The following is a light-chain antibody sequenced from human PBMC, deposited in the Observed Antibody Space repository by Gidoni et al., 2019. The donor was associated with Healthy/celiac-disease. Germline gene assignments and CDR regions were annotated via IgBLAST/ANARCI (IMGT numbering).Light chain of an antibody. J-gene: IGKJ1*01. CDR3: QQYNSYSPWT. V-gene: IGKV1-5*01. Sequence: DIQMTQSPSTLSASVGDRVTITCRASQSISSWLAWYQQKPGKAPKLLIYDASSLESGVPSRSSGSGSGTEFTLTISSLQPDDFATYYCQQYNSYSPWTFXQXTKVEIK. CDR2: DAS. CDR1: QSISSW.